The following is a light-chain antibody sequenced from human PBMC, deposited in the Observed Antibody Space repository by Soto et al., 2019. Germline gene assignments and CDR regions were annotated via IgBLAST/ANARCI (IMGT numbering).Light chain of an antibody. CDR3: QQSYSTPYT. CDR2: VES. V-gene: IGKV1-39*01. J-gene: IGKJ2*01. CDR1: QTISSY. Sequence: DIQMTQSPSSLSASVGDRVTITCRASQTISSYLNWYQQNPGKAPELLIYVESNLQRGVPSRFSGRGSGTDFTLTISSLQPEDFATYYCQQSYSTPYTFGQGTRVEIK.